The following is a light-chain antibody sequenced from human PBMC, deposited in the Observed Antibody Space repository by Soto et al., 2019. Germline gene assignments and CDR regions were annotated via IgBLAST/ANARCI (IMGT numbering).Light chain of an antibody. V-gene: IGKV3-20*01. CDR3: QQYGSSPRIT. Sequence: EMVLTQSPGTLSLSPGERATLSCRASQSVSSSYLAWYQQKPGQAPRLLIYGASSRDTGIPDRFSGSGSGTEFTLTISRLEPEDFAVYYCQQYGSSPRITFGQGTRLEIK. J-gene: IGKJ5*01. CDR2: GAS. CDR1: QSVSSSY.